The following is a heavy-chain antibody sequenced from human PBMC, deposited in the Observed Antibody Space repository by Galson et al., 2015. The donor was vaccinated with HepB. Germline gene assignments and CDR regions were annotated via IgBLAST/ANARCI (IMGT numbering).Heavy chain of an antibody. CDR3: VSATRGSGTYYHQRIGVEYYHYFYAMDA. D-gene: IGHD3-10*01. V-gene: IGHV4-59*08. Sequence: SETLSLTCTVSGAPINSYYWTWIRQSPGKGLEWIGNIYYSANSNYNPALKSRVTISVDTTKKQFSLNLSSVTAADTALYVCVSATRGSGTYYHQRIGVEYYHYFYAMDAWGQGTTVTVSS. J-gene: IGHJ6*02. CDR2: IYYSANS. CDR1: GAPINSYY.